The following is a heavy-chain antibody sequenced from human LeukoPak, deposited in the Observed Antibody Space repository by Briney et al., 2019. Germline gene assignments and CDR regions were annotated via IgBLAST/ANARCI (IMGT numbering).Heavy chain of an antibody. CDR2: INPNSGGT. D-gene: IGHD2-15*01. J-gene: IGHJ4*02. V-gene: IGHV1-2*02. Sequence: ASVKVSCKVSGYTLTELSMHWVRQAPGQGLEWMGWINPNSGGTNHAQNFQGRVTMTRDTSISTAYMELNRLTYDDTAVYYCARSLVAAATVDYWGQGTLVTVSS. CDR3: ARSLVAAATVDY. CDR1: GYTLTELS.